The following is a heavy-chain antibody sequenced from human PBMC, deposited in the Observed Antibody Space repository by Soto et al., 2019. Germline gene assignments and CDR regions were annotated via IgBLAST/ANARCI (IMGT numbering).Heavy chain of an antibody. J-gene: IGHJ4*02. CDR3: ARVPYGIEEDASGDY. V-gene: IGHV4-61*01. Sequence: PSETLSLTCTVSGGSVRSGSYYWSWIRQPPGKGLEWIGYIYYSGSTNYNPSLKSRVTISVDTSKNQFSLKLSSVTAADTAVYYCARVPYGIEEDASGDYWGQGTLVTVSS. CDR1: GGSVRSGSYY. CDR2: IYYSGST. D-gene: IGHD1-26*01.